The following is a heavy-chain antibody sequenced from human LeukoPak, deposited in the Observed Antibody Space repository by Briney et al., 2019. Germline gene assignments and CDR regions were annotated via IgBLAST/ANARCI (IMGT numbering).Heavy chain of an antibody. CDR3: ARTTMVRLIDY. Sequence: PSETLSLTCTVSGGSISSSSYYWGWIRQPPGKGLEWIGSIYYSGSTYYNPSLKSRVTISVDTSKNQFSLKLSSVTAADTAMYYCARTTMVRLIDYWGQGTLVTVSS. V-gene: IGHV4-39*01. CDR1: GGSISSSSYY. CDR2: IYYSGST. D-gene: IGHD3-10*01. J-gene: IGHJ4*02.